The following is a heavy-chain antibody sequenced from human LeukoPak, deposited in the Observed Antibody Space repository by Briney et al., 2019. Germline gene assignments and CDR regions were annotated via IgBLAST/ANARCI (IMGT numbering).Heavy chain of an antibody. Sequence: SETLSLTCAVYGGSFSGYYWSWIRQPPGKGLEWIGEISHSGSTNYNPSLKSRVTISVDTSKNQFSLKLSSVTAADTAVYYCARGRKGRGYSYGTDYWGQGTLVTVSS. D-gene: IGHD5-18*01. CDR1: GGSFSGYY. J-gene: IGHJ4*02. V-gene: IGHV4-34*01. CDR2: ISHSGST. CDR3: ARGRKGRGYSYGTDY.